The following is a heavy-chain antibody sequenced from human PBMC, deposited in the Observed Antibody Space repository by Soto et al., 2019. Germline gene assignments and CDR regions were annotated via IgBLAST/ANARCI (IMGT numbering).Heavy chain of an antibody. CDR2: ISSSSDYI. CDR1: GFTFSSYS. J-gene: IGHJ3*02. V-gene: IGHV3-21*01. Sequence: EVQLVESGGGLVKPGGSLRLSCAASGFTFSSYSWNWVRQAPGKGLEWVSSISSSSDYIFYADSVKGRFTISRDNAKNSLYLQMNSLRAEDTAVYYCARSVPAAPFDIWGQGTMVIVSS. CDR3: ARSVPAAPFDI. D-gene: IGHD2-2*01.